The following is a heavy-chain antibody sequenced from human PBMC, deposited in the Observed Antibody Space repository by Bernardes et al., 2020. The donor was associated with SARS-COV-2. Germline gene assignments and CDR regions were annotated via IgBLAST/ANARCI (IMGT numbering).Heavy chain of an antibody. J-gene: IGHJ4*02. CDR1: GGSISSYY. Sequence: SETLSLTCTVSGGSISSYYWSWIRQPPGKGLEWIGDIYYSGSTNYNPSLKSRVTISVDTSKNQFSLKLGTVTAADTAVYYCARGHSSWISYYFDYWGQGTLVTVSA. CDR3: ARGHSSWISYYFDY. CDR2: IYYSGST. D-gene: IGHD6-13*01. V-gene: IGHV4-59*01.